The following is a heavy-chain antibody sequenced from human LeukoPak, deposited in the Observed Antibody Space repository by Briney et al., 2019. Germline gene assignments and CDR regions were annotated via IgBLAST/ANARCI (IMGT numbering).Heavy chain of an antibody. V-gene: IGHV3-33*08. J-gene: IGHJ4*02. CDR1: GFTFSSYA. CDR2: IWYDGTNK. CDR3: ASDILTGYTETNF. D-gene: IGHD3-9*01. Sequence: GGSLRLSCAASGFTFSSYAMHWVRQAPGKGLEWVAVIWYDGTNKYYTDSVKGRFTISRDNSKNTVYLQMNRLRAEDTAVYYCASDILTGYTETNFWGQGTLVTVSS.